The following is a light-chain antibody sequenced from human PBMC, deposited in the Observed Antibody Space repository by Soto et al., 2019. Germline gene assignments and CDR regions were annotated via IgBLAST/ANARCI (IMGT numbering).Light chain of an antibody. J-gene: IGKJ2*01. Sequence: EIVLTQSPGTLSLSPGEIATLSCRAIQSVSSSYLAWYQQKPGQAPRLLIYGASSRATGIPDRFSGSGSGTDFTLTISRLEPEDFAVYFCQQYGSSPPYTFGQGTKLEIK. CDR1: QSVSSSY. CDR3: QQYGSSPPYT. CDR2: GAS. V-gene: IGKV3-20*01.